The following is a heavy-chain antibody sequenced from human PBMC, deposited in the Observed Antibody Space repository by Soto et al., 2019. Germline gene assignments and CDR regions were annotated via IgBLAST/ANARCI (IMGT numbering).Heavy chain of an antibody. J-gene: IGHJ1*01. V-gene: IGHV3-23*01. CDR2: ITESGGTT. CDR1: GFTFSSYA. CDR3: AKGRSATGFQP. Sequence: EVQLLESGGGLVQPGGSLRLSCAASGFTFSSYAMSWVRQAPGKGLEWLSAITESGGTTYHANSVKGRFTISRDNSKNTLYLQMNSLRAEDAALYFCAKGRSATGFQPWGQGTLVTVSS.